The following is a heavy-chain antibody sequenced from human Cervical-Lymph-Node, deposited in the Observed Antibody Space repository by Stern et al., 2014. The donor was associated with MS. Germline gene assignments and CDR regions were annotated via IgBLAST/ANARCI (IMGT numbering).Heavy chain of an antibody. CDR1: GFTFGRHS. CDR2: ISYDGISH. V-gene: IGHV3-30-3*01. J-gene: IGHJ4*02. CDR3: ARPAAARYFDY. D-gene: IGHD6-25*01. Sequence: QVQLVQSGGGVVQPGRSLRLSCATSGFTFGRHSMHWVRQAPGKGLEWVAIISYDGISHHYADSVKGRFTISRDNSNNTLYLQMNSLKVEDTAMYYCARPAAARYFDYWGQGSQVTVSS.